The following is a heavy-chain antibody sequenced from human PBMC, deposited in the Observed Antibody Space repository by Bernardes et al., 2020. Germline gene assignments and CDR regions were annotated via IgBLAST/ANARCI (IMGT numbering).Heavy chain of an antibody. V-gene: IGHV4-34*01. CDR3: ARAPRYFDWLSNYGMDV. CDR2: INHSGST. CDR1: GGSFSGYY. J-gene: IGHJ6*02. Sequence: SETLSLTCAVYGGSFSGYYWSWIRQPPGKGLEWIGEINHSGSTNYNPSLKSRVTISVDTSKNQFSLKLSSVTAADTAVYYCARAPRYFDWLSNYGMDVWGQGTTVTVSS. D-gene: IGHD3-9*01.